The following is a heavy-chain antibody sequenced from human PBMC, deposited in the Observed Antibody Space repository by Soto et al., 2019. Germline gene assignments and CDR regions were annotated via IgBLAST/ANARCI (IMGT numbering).Heavy chain of an antibody. D-gene: IGHD6-13*01. CDR2: IYYSGST. CDR3: ARTRPKGIAAAGTDY. Sequence: PLETLSLTCTVSGGSISSGDYYWSWIRQPPGKGLEWIGYIYYSGSTYYNPSLKSRVTISGDTSKNQFSLKLSSVTAADTAVYYCARTRPKGIAAAGTDYWGQGTLVTVSS. CDR1: GGSISSGDYY. V-gene: IGHV4-30-4*01. J-gene: IGHJ4*02.